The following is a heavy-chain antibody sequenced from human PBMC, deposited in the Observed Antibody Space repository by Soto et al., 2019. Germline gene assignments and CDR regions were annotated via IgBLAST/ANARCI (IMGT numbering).Heavy chain of an antibody. Sequence: SQTLSLTCAISGDSVPSNSAAWNWIRQSPSRGLEWPGRTYYRSKWYNDYAVSVKSRITINPDTSKNQLSLQLNSVTPEDTAVYYWGRDRTLAAEYYFEYYRQRILVTVCS. CDR2: TYYRSKWYN. D-gene: IGHD2-15*01. V-gene: IGHV6-1*01. CDR3: GRDRTLAAEYYFEY. CDR1: GDSVPSNSAA. J-gene: IGHJ4*02.